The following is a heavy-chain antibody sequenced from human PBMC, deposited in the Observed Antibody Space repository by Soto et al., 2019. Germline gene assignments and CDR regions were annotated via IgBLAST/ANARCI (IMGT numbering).Heavy chain of an antibody. CDR2: IIPIFGTA. Sequence: QVQLVQSGAEVKKPGSSVKVSCKASGGTFSSYAISWVRQAPGQGLEWMGGIIPIFGTANYAQKFQGRVTTTAGESTSPAYMELSSLRSEDTAVYYCARGGWCVVVPAAIPMWFDPWGQGTLVTVSS. J-gene: IGHJ5*02. CDR3: ARGGWCVVVPAAIPMWFDP. D-gene: IGHD2-2*01. CDR1: GGTFSSYA. V-gene: IGHV1-69*01.